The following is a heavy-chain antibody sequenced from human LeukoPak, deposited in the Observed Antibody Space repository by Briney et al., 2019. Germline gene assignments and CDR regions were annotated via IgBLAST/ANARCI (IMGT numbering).Heavy chain of an antibody. CDR2: ISAYNGNT. V-gene: IGHV1-18*01. CDR1: GYTFTSYG. CDR3: ARDLDWVFDL. Sequence: PSVQVSCKTSGYTFTSYGISWVRQAPGQGLEWMGWISAYNGNTNYAQKFQGRVTMTTDTSTSTAYMELRSLRSDDTAVYYCARDLDWVFDLWGRGTLVTVSS. J-gene: IGHJ2*01. D-gene: IGHD3-9*01.